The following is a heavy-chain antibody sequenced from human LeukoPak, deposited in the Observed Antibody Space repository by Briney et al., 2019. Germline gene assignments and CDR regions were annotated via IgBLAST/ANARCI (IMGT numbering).Heavy chain of an antibody. D-gene: IGHD3-10*01. CDR2: ISYDGSNK. J-gene: IGHJ4*02. V-gene: IGHV3-30*03. CDR3: ARYYGSGSLDY. CDR1: GFTFSDYG. Sequence: PGRSLRLSCAASGFTFSDYGMHWVRQAPGKGLEWVALISYDGSNKYCADSVKGRFTISRDTSKNTLHLQMDSLRVEDTAMYYCARYYGSGSLDYWGQGTLVTVSS.